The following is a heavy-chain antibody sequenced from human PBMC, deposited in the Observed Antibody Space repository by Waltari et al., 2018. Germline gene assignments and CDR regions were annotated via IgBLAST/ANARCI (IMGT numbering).Heavy chain of an antibody. CDR2: IMPIFGKP. CDR3: ATAIWTSFGGNYYYSMDV. CDR1: GGTFSNYV. Sequence: QVHLVQSGAEVKKPGSSVKVSCKASGGTFSNYVFSWVRQAPGQGLEWMGGIMPIFGKPHYAQKFQGRVTIIADESTSTTYMELSRLRSEDTAVYYCATAIWTSFGGNYYYSMDVWGKGTTVTISS. D-gene: IGHD3-3*01. V-gene: IGHV1-69*12. J-gene: IGHJ6*03.